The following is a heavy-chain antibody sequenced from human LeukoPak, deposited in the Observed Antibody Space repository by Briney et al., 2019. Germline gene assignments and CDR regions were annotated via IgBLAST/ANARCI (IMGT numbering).Heavy chain of an antibody. V-gene: IGHV1-18*01. CDR1: GYTFTSYG. Sequence: GASVKVSCKTSGYTFTSYGISWVRQSPGQGLEWMGWITAYNGNTKYVEKFQGRVTMTEDTSTDTAYMELSSLRSEDTAVYYCATLLKVDFRSGYNPNFHYWGQGTLVAVSS. CDR2: ITAYNGNT. CDR3: ATLLKVDFRSGYNPNFHY. J-gene: IGHJ4*02. D-gene: IGHD3-3*01.